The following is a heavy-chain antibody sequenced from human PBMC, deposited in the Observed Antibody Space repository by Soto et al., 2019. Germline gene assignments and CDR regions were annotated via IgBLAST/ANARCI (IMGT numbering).Heavy chain of an antibody. V-gene: IGHV3-23*01. CDR2: ISGSGGGK. D-gene: IGHD3-22*01. CDR1: GFTFSSYA. CDR3: AKDGGIAGDGSGYFLDD. J-gene: IGHJ4*02. Sequence: GGSLRLSCAASGFTFSSYAMSWVRQAPGKGLEWVSAISGSGGGKYYADSVKGRFTISRDNSKNTLYLQMNNLRAEDTAVYYCAKDGGIAGDGSGYFLDDWGQGTLVTVSS.